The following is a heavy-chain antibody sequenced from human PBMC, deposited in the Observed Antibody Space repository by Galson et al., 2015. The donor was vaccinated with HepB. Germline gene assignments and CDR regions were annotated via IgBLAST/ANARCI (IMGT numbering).Heavy chain of an antibody. CDR1: GFIFSTYT. Sequence: SLRLSCAASGFIFSTYTFNWVRRAPGKDLEWISYISSTGTTIYYADSVKGRFTISRDNAENSLSLQMSSLRDEDTAVYYCARVAIDTTIFRGYWYFDLWGRGTLVTVSS. J-gene: IGHJ2*01. V-gene: IGHV3-48*02. D-gene: IGHD5-18*01. CDR3: ARVAIDTTIFRGYWYFDL. CDR2: ISSTGTTI.